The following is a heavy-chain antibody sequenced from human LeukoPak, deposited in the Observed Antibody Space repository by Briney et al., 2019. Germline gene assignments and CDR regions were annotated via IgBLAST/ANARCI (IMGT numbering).Heavy chain of an antibody. V-gene: IGHV3-48*03. CDR3: ASLYCTNGVCYTNWFDP. CDR2: ISSSGSTI. CDR1: GFTFSSYE. Sequence: GGSLRLSCAASGFTFSSYEMNWVRQAPGKGLEWVSYISSSGSTIYYADSVKSRFTISRDNAKNSLYLQMNSLRAEDTAVYYCASLYCTNGVCYTNWFDPWGQGTLVTVSS. D-gene: IGHD2-8*01. J-gene: IGHJ5*02.